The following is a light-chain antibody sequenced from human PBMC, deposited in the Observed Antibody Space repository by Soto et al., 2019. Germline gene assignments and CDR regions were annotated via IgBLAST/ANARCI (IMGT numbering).Light chain of an antibody. V-gene: IGKV1-5*01. CDR2: DAS. CDR1: QTISTL. CDR3: QQYSHLVT. Sequence: IPMTQSPSTLSAPVGDRVTITCQASQTISTLLAWFQHKPGKAPNLLYDASNLESGVPSRFSGSGSGTEFTLTISSLQSDDSATYFCQQYSHLVTFGQGTKLEIK. J-gene: IGKJ2*01.